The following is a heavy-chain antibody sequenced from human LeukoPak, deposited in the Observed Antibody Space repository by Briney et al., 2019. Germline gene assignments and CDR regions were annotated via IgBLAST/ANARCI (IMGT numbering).Heavy chain of an antibody. CDR3: ARYYYDSSGYYQTFDY. CDR1: GFTFSDYS. D-gene: IGHD3-22*01. V-gene: IGHV3-23*01. J-gene: IGHJ4*02. Sequence: GGSLRLSCAASGFTFSDYSMTWVRQAPGKGLQWVSAITGDGAYTDYADSVKGRFTISRDNSNNALYLQMNSLRAEDTAVYYCARYYYDSSGYYQTFDYWGQGTLVTVSS. CDR2: ITGDGAYT.